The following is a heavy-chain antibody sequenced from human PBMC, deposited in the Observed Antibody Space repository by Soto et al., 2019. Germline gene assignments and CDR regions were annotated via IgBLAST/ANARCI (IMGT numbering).Heavy chain of an antibody. CDR1: WYRFTNFW. J-gene: IGHJ3*02. CDR3: ARKPGAFDI. V-gene: IGHV5-51*01. CDR2: IYPGDSDI. Sequence: GESLKISCKGSWYRFTNFWIGWVRQMPGKGLEWMGIIYPGDSDIRYSPSFQGQVTISADKSINTAYLQWSSLKASDTAMYYCARKPGAFDIWGQGTMVTVSS.